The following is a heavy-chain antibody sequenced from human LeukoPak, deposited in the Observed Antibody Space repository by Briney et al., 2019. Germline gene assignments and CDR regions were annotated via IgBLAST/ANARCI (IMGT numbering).Heavy chain of an antibody. Sequence: SETLSLTCTVSGGSISSGGYYWSWIRQPPGKGLEWIGYIYHSGSTYYNPSLKSRVTISVDTSKNQFSLKLSSVTAADTAVYYCARDSGRGYCSSTSCYARFDYWGQGTLVTVSS. V-gene: IGHV4-30-2*01. J-gene: IGHJ4*02. CDR3: ARDSGRGYCSSTSCYARFDY. CDR1: GGSISSGGYY. D-gene: IGHD2-2*01. CDR2: IYHSGST.